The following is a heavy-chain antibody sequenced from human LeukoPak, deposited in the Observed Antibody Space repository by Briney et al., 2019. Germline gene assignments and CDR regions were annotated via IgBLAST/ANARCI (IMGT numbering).Heavy chain of an antibody. D-gene: IGHD2-15*01. CDR3: ARKAVSPLGAFDI. CDR2: ISSSSSYI. J-gene: IGHJ3*02. Sequence: PGGSLRLSCAASGFTVSSNYMSWVRQAPGKGLEWVSSISSSSSYIYYADSVKGRFTISRDNAKNSLYLQMNSLRAEDTAVYYCARKAVSPLGAFDIWGQGTMVTVSS. CDR1: GFTVSSNY. V-gene: IGHV3-21*01.